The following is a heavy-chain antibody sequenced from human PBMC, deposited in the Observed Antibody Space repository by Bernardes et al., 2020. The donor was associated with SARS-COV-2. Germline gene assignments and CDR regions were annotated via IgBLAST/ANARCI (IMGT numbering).Heavy chain of an antibody. J-gene: IGHJ4*02. D-gene: IGHD7-27*01. CDR3: ARDNWGPFDY. V-gene: IGHV1-3*01. CDR2: INAGMGNI. Sequence: ASVKVSCKSSGYTFTSYGIHWVRQAPGQRLEWMGWINAGMGNIKYSQKFQGRVTISRYIFASTVYLELSSLTSEDTAVYYCARDNWGPFDYWGQGTLVTVSS. CDR1: GYTFTSYG.